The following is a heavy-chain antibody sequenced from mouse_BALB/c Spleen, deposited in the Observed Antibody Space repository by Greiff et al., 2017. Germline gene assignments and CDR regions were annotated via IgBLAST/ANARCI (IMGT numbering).Heavy chain of an antibody. CDR2: ISNLAYSI. CDR3: AKSYGNYWYFDV. CDR1: GFTFSDYG. J-gene: IGHJ1*01. Sequence: EVQRVESGGGLVQPGGSRKLSCAASGFTFSDYGMAWVRQAPGKGPEWVAFISNLAYSIYYADTVTGRFTISRENAKNTLYLEMSSLRSEDTAMYYCAKSYGNYWYFDVWGAGTTVTVSS. V-gene: IGHV5-15*02. D-gene: IGHD2-1*01.